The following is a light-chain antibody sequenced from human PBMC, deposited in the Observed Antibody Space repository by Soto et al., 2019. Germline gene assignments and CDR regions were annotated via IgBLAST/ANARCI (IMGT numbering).Light chain of an antibody. J-gene: IGKJ4*01. CDR1: QGISSY. CDR2: AAS. CDR3: QQTYRTPLT. V-gene: IGKV1-39*01. Sequence: IQLTQSPSSLSASVGDRVTITCRASQGISSYLAWYQQKPGKAPKLLIYAASSLHSGVPSRFSGSGSGTDFSLTISSLQPEDFATYSCQQTYRTPLTFGGGTKVEIK.